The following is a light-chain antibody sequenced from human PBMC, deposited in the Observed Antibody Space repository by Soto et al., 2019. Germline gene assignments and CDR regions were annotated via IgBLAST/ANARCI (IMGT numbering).Light chain of an antibody. CDR2: EVN. CDR3: SSYTSSSTLYV. V-gene: IGLV2-14*01. Sequence: HSVRTKPAYGYGSARQSITISCTGASSDVGGYTYVSWYQQHPGKAPKLIIYEVNNRPSGVSHRFSGSKSGNTASLTISGLQAEDEADYYCSSYTSSSTLYVFGTGTKV. CDR1: SSDVGGYTY. J-gene: IGLJ1*01.